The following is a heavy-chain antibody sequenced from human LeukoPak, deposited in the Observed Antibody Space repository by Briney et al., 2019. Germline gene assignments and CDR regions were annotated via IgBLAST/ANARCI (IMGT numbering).Heavy chain of an antibody. CDR2: ISYDGSNK. V-gene: IGHV3-30-3*01. Sequence: GGSLRLSCAASGFTFSSYAMHWVRQAPGKGLEWVAVISYDGSNKYYADSVKGRFTISRDNSKNTLYLQMNSLRAEDTAVYYCASEGRWVCSGGSCYEPHPSEYYYYYMDVWGKGTTVTVSS. D-gene: IGHD2-15*01. CDR1: GFTFSSYA. CDR3: ASEGRWVCSGGSCYEPHPSEYYYYYMDV. J-gene: IGHJ6*03.